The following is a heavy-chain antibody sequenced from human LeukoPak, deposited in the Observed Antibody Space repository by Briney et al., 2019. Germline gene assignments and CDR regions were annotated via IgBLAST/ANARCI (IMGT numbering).Heavy chain of an antibody. CDR1: GYTFTSYG. Sequence: ASVKVSCKASGYTFTSYGISWVRQAPGQGLEWMGWISAYNGNTNYAQKLQGRVTMTADISTSTAYMELRSLRSDDTAVYYCARETYYYGSGSYYQDFDYWGQGTLVTVSS. J-gene: IGHJ4*02. D-gene: IGHD3-10*01. CDR2: ISAYNGNT. CDR3: ARETYYYGSGSYYQDFDY. V-gene: IGHV1-18*01.